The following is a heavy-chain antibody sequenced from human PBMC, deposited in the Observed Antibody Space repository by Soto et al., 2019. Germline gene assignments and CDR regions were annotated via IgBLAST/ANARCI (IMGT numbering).Heavy chain of an antibody. CDR1: GGSISSYY. D-gene: IGHD1-7*01. V-gene: IGHV4-59*01. Sequence: QVQLQESGPGLVKPSETLSLTCTVSGGSISSYYWSWIRQPPGKGLEWIGYIYYSGSTNYSPSLKSRVTISVDTSKNQFSLKLSSVTAADTAVYYCARDNWNYGLSAFDIWGQGTMVTVSS. J-gene: IGHJ3*02. CDR3: ARDNWNYGLSAFDI. CDR2: IYYSGST.